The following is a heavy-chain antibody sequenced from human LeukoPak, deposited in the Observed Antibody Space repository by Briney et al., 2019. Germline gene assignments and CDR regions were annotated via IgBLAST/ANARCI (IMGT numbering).Heavy chain of an antibody. CDR2: IIPIFGTA. J-gene: IGHJ6*03. D-gene: IGHD3-22*01. Sequence: SVKVSCKASGGTFSSYAISWVRQAPGQGLEWMGGIIPIFGTANYAQKFQGRVTITADKSTSTAYMELSSLRSEDTAVYYCARGPHGDSSGYYWDYYYYMDVWGKGTTLTVSS. CDR1: GGTFSSYA. V-gene: IGHV1-69*06. CDR3: ARGPHGDSSGYYWDYYYYMDV.